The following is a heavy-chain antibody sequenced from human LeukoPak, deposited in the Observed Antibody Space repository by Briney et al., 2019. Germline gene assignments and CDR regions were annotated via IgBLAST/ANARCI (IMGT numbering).Heavy chain of an antibody. CDR1: GFPFRRYW. V-gene: IGHV3-7*01. Sequence: GGSLRLSCAASGFPFRRYWMNWVRQAPGKGLEGVANIKQDGSEKYYVVSVKGRFTISRNTAKNSLYLQMNSLSAEDTAVYYCATQGVSTIRALDYWGQGTLVTVSS. D-gene: IGHD5/OR15-5a*01. J-gene: IGHJ4*02. CDR3: ATQGVSTIRALDY. CDR2: IKQDGSEK.